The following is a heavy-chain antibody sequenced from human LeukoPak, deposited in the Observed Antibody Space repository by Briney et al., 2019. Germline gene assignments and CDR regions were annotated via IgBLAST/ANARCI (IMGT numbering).Heavy chain of an antibody. CDR1: GFTFSSYG. V-gene: IGHV3-23*01. D-gene: IGHD2-2*01. CDR2: ISGSGGST. J-gene: IGHJ4*02. Sequence: GGSLRLSCAASGFTFSSYGMHWVRQAPGKGLEWVSAISGSGGSTYYADSVKGRFTISRDNSKNTLYLQMNSLRAEDTAVYYCAKAHCSSTSCANGYWGQGTLVTVSS. CDR3: AKAHCSSTSCANGY.